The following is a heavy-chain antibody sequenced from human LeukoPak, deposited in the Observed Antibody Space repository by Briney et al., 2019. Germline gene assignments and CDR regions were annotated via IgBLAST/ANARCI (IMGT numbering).Heavy chain of an antibody. D-gene: IGHD1-1*01. Sequence: GGSLRLSCAASGFTFSSYSMNWVRQAPGKGLEWVSSISSSSSYIYYADSVKVRFTISRDNAKNSLYLQMNSLRAEDTAVYYCARTTHHDAFDIWGQGTMVTVSS. V-gene: IGHV3-21*01. J-gene: IGHJ3*02. CDR2: ISSSSSYI. CDR3: ARTTHHDAFDI. CDR1: GFTFSSYS.